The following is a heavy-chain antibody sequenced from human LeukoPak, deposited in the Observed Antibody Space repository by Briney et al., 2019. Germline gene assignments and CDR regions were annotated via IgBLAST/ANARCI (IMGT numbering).Heavy chain of an antibody. CDR3: ARDDLDCSGGTCYPDDF. J-gene: IGHJ4*02. V-gene: IGHV1-18*01. CDR1: GYTFISYG. D-gene: IGHD2-15*01. CDR2: ISAYNGNI. Sequence: ASVKVSFKASGYTFISYGISWVRQAPGQGLEWMGWISAYNGNIKYAQKFQGRVTMTTDTSTSTAYMELRSLRSDDTAMYFCARDDLDCSGGTCYPDDFWGQGTLVTVSS.